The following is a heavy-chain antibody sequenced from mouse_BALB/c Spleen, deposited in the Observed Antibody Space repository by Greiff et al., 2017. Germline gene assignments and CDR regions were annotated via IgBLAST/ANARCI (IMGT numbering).Heavy chain of an antibody. D-gene: IGHD1-2*01. V-gene: IGHV1S81*02. CDR3: TRNYYGPAWCAY. CDR1: GYTFTSYW. CDR2: INPSNGRT. Sequence: QVQLQQPGAELVKPGASVKLSCKASGYTFTSYWMHWVKQRPGQGLEWIGEINPSNGRTNYNEKFKSKATLTVDKSSSTAYMQLSSLTSEDSAVYYCTRNYYGPAWCAYWGQGTLVTVSA. J-gene: IGHJ3*01.